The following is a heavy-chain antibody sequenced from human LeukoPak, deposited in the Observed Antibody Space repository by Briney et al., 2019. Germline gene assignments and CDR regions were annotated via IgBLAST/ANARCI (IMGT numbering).Heavy chain of an antibody. CDR3: AKDDYRIVGANAFDY. D-gene: IGHD1-26*01. Sequence: PGRSLRLSCAAFGFTFSSYGMHWVRQAPGKGLEWVAVIWYDGSNKYYADSVKGRFTISRDNSKNTLYLQMNSLRAEDTAVYYCAKDDYRIVGANAFDYWGQGTLVTVSS. CDR1: GFTFSSYG. J-gene: IGHJ4*02. CDR2: IWYDGSNK. V-gene: IGHV3-33*06.